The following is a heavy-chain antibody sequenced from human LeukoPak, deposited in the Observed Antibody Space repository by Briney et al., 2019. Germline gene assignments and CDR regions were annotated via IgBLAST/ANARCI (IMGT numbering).Heavy chain of an antibody. D-gene: IGHD3-22*01. V-gene: IGHV3-23*01. CDR1: GFSFTDYA. CDR2: ITGSGVTT. J-gene: IGHJ4*02. Sequence: PGGSLRLSCATSGFSFTDYAMSWVRQAPGKGLEWVSTITGSGVTTYYADFVEGRFSISRDISENTVYLHMNSLRAEDTAVYYCAKDEDNSGYYLRYFDYWGQGTLVTVST. CDR3: AKDEDNSGYYLRYFDY.